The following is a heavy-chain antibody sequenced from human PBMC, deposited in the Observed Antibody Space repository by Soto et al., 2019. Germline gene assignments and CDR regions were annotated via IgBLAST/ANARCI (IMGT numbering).Heavy chain of an antibody. J-gene: IGHJ6*02. D-gene: IGHD3-3*01. V-gene: IGHV1-69*06. Sequence: SVKVSCKTSGGTFTSYAMTWVRQAPGQGLEWMGGIIPIFGTVNYAQKFQGRVTIIADKSTSTAYMELNSLRSEDTAVYYCARGITIFGVVQGMDVWGQGTTVTSP. CDR3: ARGITIFGVVQGMDV. CDR1: GGTFTSYA. CDR2: IIPIFGTV.